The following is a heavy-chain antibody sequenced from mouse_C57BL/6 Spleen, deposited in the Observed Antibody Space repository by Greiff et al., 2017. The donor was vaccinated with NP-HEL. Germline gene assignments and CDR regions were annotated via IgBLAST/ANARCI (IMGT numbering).Heavy chain of an antibody. V-gene: IGHV1-82*01. CDR3: ARLRVWYFDV. CDR2: IYPGDGDT. J-gene: IGHJ1*03. Sequence: VKLQESGPELVKPGASVKISCKASGYAFSSSWMNWVKQRPGKGLEWIGRIYPGDGDTNYNGKFKGKATLTADKSSSTAYMQLSSLTSEDSAVYFCARLRVWYFDVWGTGTTVTVSS. CDR1: GYAFSSSW.